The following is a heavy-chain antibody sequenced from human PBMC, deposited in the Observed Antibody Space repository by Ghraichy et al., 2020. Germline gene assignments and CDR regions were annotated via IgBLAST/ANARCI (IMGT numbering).Heavy chain of an antibody. J-gene: IGHJ4*02. CDR3: VREVVAMSGLTHEGYFDY. D-gene: IGHD3-22*01. V-gene: IGHV3-21*01. CDR1: GFTFSSYS. Sequence: GGSLRLSCAASGFTFSSYSMNWVRQAPGKGLEWVSSISSSSSYIYYADSVKGRFTISRDNAKNSLYLQMNSLRAEDTAVYYCVREVVAMSGLTHEGYFDYWGQGTLVTVSS. CDR2: ISSSSSYI.